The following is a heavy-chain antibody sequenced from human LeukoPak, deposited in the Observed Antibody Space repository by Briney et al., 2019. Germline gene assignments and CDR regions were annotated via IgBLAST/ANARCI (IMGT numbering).Heavy chain of an antibody. CDR3: ARGGHRQKEF. Sequence: GGSLRLSCAASGFTFSGYWLSWLRQAPGKGLEWVANIKQDGGGKYYVDSVKGRFTISRDNAKNSLYLQMSSLRAEDTAVYYCARGGHRQKEFWGQGTLVTVSS. CDR2: IKQDGGGK. D-gene: IGHD3-10*01. J-gene: IGHJ4*02. V-gene: IGHV3-7*01. CDR1: GFTFSGYW.